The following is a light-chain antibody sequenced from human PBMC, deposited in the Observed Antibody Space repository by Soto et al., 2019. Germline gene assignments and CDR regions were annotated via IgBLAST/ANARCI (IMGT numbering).Light chain of an antibody. CDR3: QQYDNYPLT. CDR1: QSISIW. Sequence: DIQMTQSPSTLSASVGDRVTITCRASQSISIWLAWYQQKPGKAPKILIFDASRLESGVPSRFSGSASGTEFTLTISSLQPDDFATYYCQQYDNYPLTFGGGTKVDIK. J-gene: IGKJ4*01. V-gene: IGKV1-5*01. CDR2: DAS.